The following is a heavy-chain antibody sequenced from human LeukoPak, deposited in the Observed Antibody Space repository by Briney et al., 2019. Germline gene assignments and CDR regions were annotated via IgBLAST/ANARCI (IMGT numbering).Heavy chain of an antibody. CDR3: ARIKWAVVND. V-gene: IGHV1-2*02. CDR2: SNPKSGDT. CDR1: GYTFTDYY. J-gene: IGHJ4*02. Sequence: ASVKVSCKASGYTFTDYYIHWVRQAPGQGLEWLGWSNPKSGDTNYGQNFQGRVTMTRDTSINTAYMELSSPRSDDTAVYYCARIKWAVVNDWGQGTLVTVSS. D-gene: IGHD5-12*01.